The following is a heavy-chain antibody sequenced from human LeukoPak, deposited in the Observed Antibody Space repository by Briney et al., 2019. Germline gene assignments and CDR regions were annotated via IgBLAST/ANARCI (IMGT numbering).Heavy chain of an antibody. Sequence: NSSETLSLTCAVYGGSFSGYYWSWIRQPPGKGLEWIGEINHSGSTNYNPSLKSRVTISVDTSKNQFSLKLSSVTAADTAVYYCARLSFSGYAIDYWGQGTLVTVSS. D-gene: IGHD3-22*01. J-gene: IGHJ4*02. CDR2: INHSGST. CDR1: GGSFSGYY. V-gene: IGHV4-34*01. CDR3: ARLSFSGYAIDY.